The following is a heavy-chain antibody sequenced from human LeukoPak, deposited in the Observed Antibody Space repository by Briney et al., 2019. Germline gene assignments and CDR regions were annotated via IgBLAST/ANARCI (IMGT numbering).Heavy chain of an antibody. CDR1: GYTFTGYY. J-gene: IGHJ5*02. D-gene: IGHD4-11*01. Sequence: ASVRVSCKASGYTFTGYYMHWVRQAPGQGLEWMGWINPNSGGTNYAQKFQGRVTMTRDTSISTAYMELSRLRSDDTAVYYCARDNPTVTTYYNPGSNWFDPWGQGTLVTVSS. CDR2: INPNSGGT. V-gene: IGHV1-2*02. CDR3: ARDNPTVTTYYNPGSNWFDP.